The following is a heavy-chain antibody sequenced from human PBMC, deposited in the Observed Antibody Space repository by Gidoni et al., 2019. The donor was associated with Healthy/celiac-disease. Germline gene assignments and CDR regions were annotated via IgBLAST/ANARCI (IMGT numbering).Heavy chain of an antibody. D-gene: IGHD2-8*01. J-gene: IGHJ4*02. CDR2: IWYDGSNK. Sequence: QVQLLESGGGVVLPGRSLRLSCAASGVTFSSYGMHWFRQAPGKGLEWVAVIWYDGSNKYYADSVKGRFTISRDNSKNTLYLQMNSLRAEDTAVYYCARDSEMVYAIRGFWGGDYWGQGTLVTVSS. CDR1: GVTFSSYG. V-gene: IGHV3-33*01. CDR3: ARDSEMVYAIRGFWGGDY.